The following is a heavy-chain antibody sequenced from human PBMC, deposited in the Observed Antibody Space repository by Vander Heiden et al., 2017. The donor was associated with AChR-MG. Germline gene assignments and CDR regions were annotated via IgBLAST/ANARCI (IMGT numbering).Heavy chain of an antibody. V-gene: IGHV3-48*03. CDR3: ARGVVVYSGYEWRRELDY. CDR2: ISSSGNII. D-gene: IGHD5-12*01. J-gene: IGHJ4*02. Sequence: EVQLVESGGGLVQPGGSLRLSCAASGFTFSSYEMSWVRQAPGKGLEWVSYISSSGNIIYYADSVKGRFTISRDNAKNSLYLQMQSLRVEDTAVYYCARGVVVYSGYEWRRELDYWGQGSLVTVSA. CDR1: GFTFSSYE.